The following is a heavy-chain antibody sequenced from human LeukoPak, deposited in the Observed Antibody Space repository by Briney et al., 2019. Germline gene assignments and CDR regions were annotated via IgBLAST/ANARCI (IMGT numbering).Heavy chain of an antibody. CDR2: ASDNGSP. J-gene: IGHJ4*02. CDR3: ARAPEQWLVPPFFDY. Sequence: SETLSLTCTVSGDSISSHYWTWIRQPPGKGLEWVGSASDNGSPVYNPSLKSRVTISLVTPKNQFSLKLRSLTAADTAVYYCARAPEQWLVPPFFDYWGQGTLVTVSS. CDR1: GDSISSHY. D-gene: IGHD6-19*01. V-gene: IGHV4-59*11.